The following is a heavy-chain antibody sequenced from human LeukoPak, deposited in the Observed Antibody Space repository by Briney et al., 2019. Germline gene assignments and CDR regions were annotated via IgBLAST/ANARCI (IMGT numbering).Heavy chain of an antibody. CDR3: ARDLYGGTSATFDY. CDR2: INPNSGGT. CDR1: GYTFTGYY. Sequence: ASVKVSCKASGYTFTGYYMHWVRQAPGQGLEWMGWINPNSGGTNYAQKFQGRVTMTRDTSISTAYMELSRLRSDDRAVYYCARDLYGGTSATFDYWGQGTLVTVSS. J-gene: IGHJ4*02. D-gene: IGHD4-23*01. V-gene: IGHV1-2*02.